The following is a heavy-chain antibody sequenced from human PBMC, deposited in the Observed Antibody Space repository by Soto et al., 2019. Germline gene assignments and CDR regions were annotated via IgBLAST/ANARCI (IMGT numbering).Heavy chain of an antibody. CDR1: GYTFTNYA. Sequence: GASVKVSCKASGYTFTNYAMHWVRQAPGQRLEWMGWINAGNGNTKYLQKFQGRVTITRDTSASTAYMELSSLRSEDTAVYYCARDLGGWPDYWGQGTLVTVSS. J-gene: IGHJ4*02. D-gene: IGHD2-15*01. V-gene: IGHV1-3*01. CDR2: INAGNGNT. CDR3: ARDLGGWPDY.